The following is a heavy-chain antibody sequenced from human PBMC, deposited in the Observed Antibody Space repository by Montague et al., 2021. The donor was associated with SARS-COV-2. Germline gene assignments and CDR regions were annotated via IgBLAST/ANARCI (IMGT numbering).Heavy chain of an antibody. CDR2: IYPGDSET. J-gene: IGHJ6*02. CDR1: GYSFISYW. CDR3: VRLGGLRDYYYYGMDV. D-gene: IGHD5-12*01. V-gene: IGHV5-51*01. Sequence: QSGAEVKTPGESLKISCKGSGYSFISYWIGWVRQMPGKGLEWMGIIYPGDSETRYSPSFQGQVTISADKSISTAYLQWSSLKASDTATYYCVRLGGLRDYYYYGMDVWGQGTTVTVSS.